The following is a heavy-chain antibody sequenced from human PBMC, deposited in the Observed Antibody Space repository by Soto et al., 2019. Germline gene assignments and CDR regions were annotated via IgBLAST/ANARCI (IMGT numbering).Heavy chain of an antibody. CDR3: AREMVVVFFEYSSSSRGYYFDY. CDR2: IIPIFGTA. J-gene: IGHJ4*02. CDR1: GGTFSSYA. D-gene: IGHD6-6*01. Sequence: SVKVSCKASGGTFSSYAISWVRQAPGQGLEWMGGIIPIFGTANYAQKFQGRVTITADESTSTAYMELNSLRAEDTAVYYCAREMVVVFFEYSSSSRGYYFDYWGQGTLVTVSS. V-gene: IGHV1-69*13.